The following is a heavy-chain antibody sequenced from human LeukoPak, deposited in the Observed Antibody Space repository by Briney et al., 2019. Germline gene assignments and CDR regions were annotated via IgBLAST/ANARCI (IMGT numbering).Heavy chain of an antibody. CDR3: ARVTSYYYNTSGDYYFDY. Sequence: SQTLSLTCAVSGGSTSSSTHYWAWIRQPPGKGLEWIGGIYYIGNTYYNPSLKSRVTISVDTSKNQFSLKLSSVTATDTAVYYCARVTSYYYNTSGDYYFDYWGQGTLVTVSS. V-gene: IGHV4-39*01. J-gene: IGHJ4*02. D-gene: IGHD3-22*01. CDR1: GGSTSSSTHY. CDR2: IYYIGNT.